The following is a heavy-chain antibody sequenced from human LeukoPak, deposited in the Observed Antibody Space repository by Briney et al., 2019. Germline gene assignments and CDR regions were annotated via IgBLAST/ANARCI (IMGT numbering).Heavy chain of an antibody. CDR3: ARGDPNNCYYYYMDV. V-gene: IGHV4-59*01. Sequence: SETLSLTCTVSGGSISSYYWSWIRQPPGKGLEWIGYIYYSGSTNYNPSLKSRVTISVDTSKNQFSLKLSSVTAADTAVYYCARGDPNNCYYYYMDVWGKGTTVTVSS. CDR2: IYYSGST. CDR1: GGSISSYY. J-gene: IGHJ6*03.